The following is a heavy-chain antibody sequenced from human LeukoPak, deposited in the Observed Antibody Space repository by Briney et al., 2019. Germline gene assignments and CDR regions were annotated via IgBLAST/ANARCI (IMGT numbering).Heavy chain of an antibody. J-gene: IGHJ4*02. CDR3: ARLIGYCSSTSCPAFDY. CDR1: GFTFSSYA. D-gene: IGHD2-2*01. Sequence: GSLRLSCAASGFTFSSYAMSWVRQPPGKGLEWIGEINHSGSTNYNPSLKSRVTISVDTSKNQFSLKLSSVTAADTAVYYCARLIGYCSSTSCPAFDYWGQGTLVTVSS. CDR2: INHSGST. V-gene: IGHV4-34*01.